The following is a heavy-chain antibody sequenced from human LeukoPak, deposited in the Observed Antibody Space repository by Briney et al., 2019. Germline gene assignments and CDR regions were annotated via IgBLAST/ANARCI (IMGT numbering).Heavy chain of an antibody. V-gene: IGHV3-23*01. J-gene: IGHJ6*03. CDR2: ISGSGGST. CDR1: GFTFSSYA. D-gene: IGHD3-10*01. Sequence: GGSLRLSCAASGFTFSSYAMSWVRQAPGKGLEWVSAISGSGGSTYYADSVKGRFTISRDNSKNTLYLQMSSLRAEDTAVYYCAKDHRYYGSGRPIKYYYYYYMDVWGKGTTVTVSS. CDR3: AKDHRYYGSGRPIKYYYYYYMDV.